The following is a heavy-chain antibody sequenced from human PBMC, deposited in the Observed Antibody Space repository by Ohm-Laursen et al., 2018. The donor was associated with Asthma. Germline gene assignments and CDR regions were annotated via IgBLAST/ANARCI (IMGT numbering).Heavy chain of an antibody. CDR1: GGSISNNLYY. CDR3: AGYSFGLKN. Sequence: GTLSLTWTVSGGSISNNLYYWAWIRQPPGKGLEWIGSVFYSGSNYNPPLKSRVTISVDTSKNQFSLKLSSVTAADTAVYYCAGYSFGLKNWGQGTLVTVSS. D-gene: IGHD5-18*01. J-gene: IGHJ4*02. CDR2: VFYSGS. V-gene: IGHV4-39*01.